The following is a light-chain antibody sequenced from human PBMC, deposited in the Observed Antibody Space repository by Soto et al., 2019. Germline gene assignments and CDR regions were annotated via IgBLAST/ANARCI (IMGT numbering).Light chain of an antibody. CDR1: QSIRTN. CDR3: QQYNDWPPLT. V-gene: IGKV3-15*01. CDR2: GAS. Sequence: EIAMTQSPATLSVSPGERATLSCRASQSIRTNLAWYQQKLGQAPRLLIYGASTRATGIPARFSGSGSGTDFTLTISSLQSEDFAVYYCQQYNDWPPLTFGGGTKVEIK. J-gene: IGKJ4*01.